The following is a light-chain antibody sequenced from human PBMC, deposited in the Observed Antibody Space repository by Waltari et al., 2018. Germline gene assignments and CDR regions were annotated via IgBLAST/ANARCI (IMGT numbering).Light chain of an antibody. Sequence: QSALTQPASVSGSPGQSITISCTGTSSDIGAYNYVSWYQQHPGKAPKLIISGVSDRPSVVSNRFSASKSANTASLTISGLQAEDEADYYCGSFTNTNTWVFGGGTRVTVL. CDR1: SSDIGAYNY. CDR3: GSFTNTNTWV. J-gene: IGLJ3*02. CDR2: GVS. V-gene: IGLV2-14*03.